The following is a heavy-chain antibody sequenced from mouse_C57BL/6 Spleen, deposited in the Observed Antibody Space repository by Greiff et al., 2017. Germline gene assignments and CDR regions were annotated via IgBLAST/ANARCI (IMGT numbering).Heavy chain of an antibody. CDR3: TTRGYYAMDY. CDR1: GFNIKNDY. CDR2: IDPENGDT. V-gene: IGHV14-4*01. J-gene: IGHJ4*01. Sequence: EVQLQQSGAELVRPGASVKLSCTASGFNIKNDYMHWVKQRPEQGLEWIGWIDPENGDTEYASKFQGKATITADTSSNTSYLQLSSLTSEDTADYYCTTRGYYAMDYWGQGTSVTVSS.